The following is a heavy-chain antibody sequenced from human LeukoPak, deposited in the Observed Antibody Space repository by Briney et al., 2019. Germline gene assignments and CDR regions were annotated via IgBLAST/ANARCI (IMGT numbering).Heavy chain of an antibody. Sequence: SVKVSCKASGGTFSSYAISWVRQAPGQGLEWMGGIIPIFGTANYAQKFQGRVTITTDESTSTAYMELSSLRSEDTAVYYCARDGSDSSSPRWFDPWGQGTLVTVSS. CDR3: ARDGSDSSSPRWFDP. CDR2: IIPIFGTA. J-gene: IGHJ5*02. V-gene: IGHV1-69*05. D-gene: IGHD6-6*01. CDR1: GGTFSSYA.